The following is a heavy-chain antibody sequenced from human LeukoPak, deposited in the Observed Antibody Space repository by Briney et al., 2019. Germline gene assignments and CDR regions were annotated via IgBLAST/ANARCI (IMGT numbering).Heavy chain of an antibody. Sequence: GRSLRLYCAAPGFTFSTYAMLWVRQAPSKGPEWVALISYDGSNKYYADSVKGRFTNSRDNSKNTLYLQMNSLRAEDTAVYYCARARDYGSGSSLVYYFDYWGQGTLVTVSS. CDR1: GFTFSTYA. CDR3: ARARDYGSGSSLVYYFDY. V-gene: IGHV3-30*17. D-gene: IGHD3-10*01. CDR2: ISYDGSNK. J-gene: IGHJ4*02.